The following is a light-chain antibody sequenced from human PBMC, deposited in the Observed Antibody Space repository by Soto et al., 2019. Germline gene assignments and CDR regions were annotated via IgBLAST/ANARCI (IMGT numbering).Light chain of an antibody. Sequence: EIVMTQSPATLSVSPGERATLSCRASQSVSSNLAWYQHKPGQAPRLLIYGASTRAAGIPARFSGSGSGTEFTLTISSLQSEDFVVYYCQQYNNWRPWTFGQGTKVEIK. CDR3: QQYNNWRPWT. CDR1: QSVSSN. J-gene: IGKJ1*01. CDR2: GAS. V-gene: IGKV3-15*01.